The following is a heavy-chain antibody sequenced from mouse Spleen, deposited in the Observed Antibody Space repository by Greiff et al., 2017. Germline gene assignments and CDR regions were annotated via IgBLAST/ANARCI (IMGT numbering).Heavy chain of an antibody. D-gene: IGHD1-1*01. CDR2: IDPETGGT. Sequence: VQLVESGAELVRPGASVTLSCKASGYTFTDYEMHWVKQTPVHGLEWIGAIDPETGGTAYNQKFKGKAILTADKSSSTAYMELRSLTSEDSAVYYCMYGSWFAYWGQGTLVTVSA. CDR3: MYGSWFAY. V-gene: IGHV1-15*01. CDR1: GYTFTDYE. J-gene: IGHJ3*01.